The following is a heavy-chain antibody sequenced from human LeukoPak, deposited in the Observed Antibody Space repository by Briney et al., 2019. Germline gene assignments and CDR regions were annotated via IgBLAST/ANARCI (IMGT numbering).Heavy chain of an antibody. CDR2: INHSGST. CDR1: GGSFSGYY. Sequence: SETLSLTCAVYGGSFSGYYWSWIRQPPGKGLEWIGEINHSGSTNYNPSLKSRVTISVDTSKNQFSLKLSSVTAADTAVYHCARLGELQLFDYRGQGTLVTVSS. V-gene: IGHV4-34*01. CDR3: ARLGELQLFDY. J-gene: IGHJ4*02. D-gene: IGHD1-7*01.